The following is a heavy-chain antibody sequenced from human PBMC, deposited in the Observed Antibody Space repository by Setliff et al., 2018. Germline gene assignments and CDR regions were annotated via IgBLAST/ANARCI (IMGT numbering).Heavy chain of an antibody. J-gene: IGHJ1*01. CDR1: GGSIGHYY. D-gene: IGHD3-22*01. CDR2: IDTSGST. CDR3: ARQDRFYDRSVFVEYFQH. Sequence: SETLSLTCIVSGGSIGHYYWNWIRQSPGKGLEWIGYIDTSGSTDYNPSLKSRVTISVDTSKNQFSLKLTSVSAADTAVYYCARQDRFYDRSVFVEYFQHWGQGALVTVSS. V-gene: IGHV4-59*08.